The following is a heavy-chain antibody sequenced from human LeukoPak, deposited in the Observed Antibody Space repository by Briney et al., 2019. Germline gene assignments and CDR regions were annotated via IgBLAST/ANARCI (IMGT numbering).Heavy chain of an antibody. Sequence: SETLSLTCTVSGGSISSHYWIWIRQPPGKGLEWIGYIYYSGSTNYNPSLKSRVTISVDTSKNQFSLKLSSVTAADTAVYYCARGGATGDRYYYMDVWGKGTTVTVSS. CDR2: IYYSGST. V-gene: IGHV4-59*11. CDR1: GGSISSHY. D-gene: IGHD7-27*01. CDR3: ARGGATGDRYYYMDV. J-gene: IGHJ6*03.